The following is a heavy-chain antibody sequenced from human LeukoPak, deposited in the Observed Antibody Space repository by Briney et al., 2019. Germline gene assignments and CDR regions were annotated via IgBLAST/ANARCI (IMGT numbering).Heavy chain of an antibody. CDR3: AAQAPYYYDSSGLLGYFQH. J-gene: IGHJ1*01. D-gene: IGHD3-22*01. Sequence: PGGSLRLSCAASGFTFSSYALSWVRQAPGKGLEGVSGVRASGSDTWYADSVMGGFTISRDNSKNTLYLQMNSLRAEDTAVYYCAAQAPYYYDSSGLLGYFQHWGQGTLVTVSS. V-gene: IGHV3-23*01. CDR1: GFTFSSYA. CDR2: VRASGSDT.